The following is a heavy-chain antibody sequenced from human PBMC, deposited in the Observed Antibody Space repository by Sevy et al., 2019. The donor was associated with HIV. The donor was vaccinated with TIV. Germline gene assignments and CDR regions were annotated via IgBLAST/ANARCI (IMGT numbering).Heavy chain of an antibody. CDR2: IKQDGSEK. V-gene: IGHV3-7*01. Sequence: GGCLRLSCAASGFTFSSYWMSWVRQAPGKGLEWVANIKQDGSEKYYVDSVKGRFTISRDNAKNSLYLQMNSLRAEDTAVYYCARLAVHCGGDCYSQFAYFDYWGQGTLVTVSS. D-gene: IGHD2-21*02. CDR3: ARLAVHCGGDCYSQFAYFDY. J-gene: IGHJ4*02. CDR1: GFTFSSYW.